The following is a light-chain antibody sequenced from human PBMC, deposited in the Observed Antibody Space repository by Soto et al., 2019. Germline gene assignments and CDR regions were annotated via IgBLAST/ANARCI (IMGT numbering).Light chain of an antibody. CDR3: SSYAGTTSYV. CDR1: SSDVGGYKY. J-gene: IGLJ1*01. Sequence: QSALTQPASVSGSPGQSITIPCTGTSSDVGGYKYVSWYQQHPGKAPELMIYEVSKRPSGVPDRFSGSKSGNTASLTVSGLQAEDEADYYCSSYAGTTSYVFGTGTKVTVL. CDR2: EVS. V-gene: IGLV2-8*01.